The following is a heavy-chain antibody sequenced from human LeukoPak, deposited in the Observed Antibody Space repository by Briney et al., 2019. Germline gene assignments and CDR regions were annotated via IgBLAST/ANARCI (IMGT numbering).Heavy chain of an antibody. CDR3: ARDHEERGPYLDL. Sequence: ATVKISCKASGYPFIDYYIHWVQEAPGKGLEWMGRIDPVDGETTYAESFQGRVTFTADRSTYTIYMELNSLTFADRAVYYCARDHEERGPYLDLWGQGTQVSVSS. CDR2: IDPVDGET. J-gene: IGHJ4*02. CDR1: GYPFIDYY. V-gene: IGHV1-69-2*01. D-gene: IGHD3-10*01.